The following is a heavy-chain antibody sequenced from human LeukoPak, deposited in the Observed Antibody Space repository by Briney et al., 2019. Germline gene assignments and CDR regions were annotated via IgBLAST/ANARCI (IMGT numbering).Heavy chain of an antibody. CDR3: ASGPIAVAGGYFDY. CDR2: IIPIFGTA. CDR1: GGTFSSYA. Sequence: SVKVSCKASGGTFSSYAISWVRQAPGQGLEWMGGIIPIFGTANYAQKFQGRVTITADKSTSTAYMELSSLRSEDTAVYYCASGPIAVAGGYFDYWGQGTLVTVSS. D-gene: IGHD6-19*01. J-gene: IGHJ4*02. V-gene: IGHV1-69*06.